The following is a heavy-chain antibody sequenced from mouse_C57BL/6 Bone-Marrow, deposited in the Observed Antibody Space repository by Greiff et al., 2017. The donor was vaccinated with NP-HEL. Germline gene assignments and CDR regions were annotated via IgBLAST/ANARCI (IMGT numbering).Heavy chain of an antibody. V-gene: IGHV1-80*01. CDR2: IYPGDGDT. J-gene: IGHJ2*01. CDR1: GYAFSSYW. D-gene: IGHD1-1*01. CDR3: ACVYYYGSRDY. Sequence: VQLQQSGAELVKPGASVKISCKASGYAFSSYWMNWVKQRPGKGLEWIGQIYPGDGDTNYNGKFKAKATLTADKSSSTAYMQLSSLTSEDSAVYFCACVYYYGSRDYWGQGTTLTVSS.